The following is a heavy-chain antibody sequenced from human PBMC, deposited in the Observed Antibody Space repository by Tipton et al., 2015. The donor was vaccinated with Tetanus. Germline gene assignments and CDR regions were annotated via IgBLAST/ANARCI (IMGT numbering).Heavy chain of an antibody. CDR2: VPNSGTT. Sequence: TLSLTCSVSGGSISSGDFYWSWIRQPPGKGLEWIGYVPNSGTTYYNPSLKSRLSISVDTSKNQFSMELNSVTAADTAVYYCARDQARGARGWNYFDYWGQGTLVTVSS. CDR3: ARDQARGARGWNYFDY. J-gene: IGHJ4*02. CDR1: GGSISSGDFY. V-gene: IGHV4-30-4*01. D-gene: IGHD1-26*01.